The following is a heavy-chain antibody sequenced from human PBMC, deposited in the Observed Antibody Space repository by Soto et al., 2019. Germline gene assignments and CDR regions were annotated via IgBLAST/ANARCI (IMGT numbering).Heavy chain of an antibody. CDR1: GGSISSGDYY. CDR2: IYYSGST. D-gene: IGHD3-10*01. J-gene: IGHJ4*02. CDR3: ARVLYYYGSGSYYNFDY. V-gene: IGHV4-30-4*01. Sequence: PSETLSLTCTVSGGSISSGDYYWSWIRQPPGKGLEWIGYIYYSGSTYYNPSLKSRVTISVDTSKNQFSLKLSSVTAADTAVYYCARVLYYYGSGSYYNFDYWGQGTLVTVSS.